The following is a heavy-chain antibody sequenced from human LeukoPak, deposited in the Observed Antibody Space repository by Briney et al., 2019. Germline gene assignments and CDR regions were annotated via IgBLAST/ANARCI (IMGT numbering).Heavy chain of an antibody. Sequence: SETLSLTCTVSGGSLSSSSYYWGWIRQPPGKGLEWIGSIYYSGSTYYNPSLKSRVTISVDTSKNQFSLKLRSVTAADTAVYYCARAASPALKVVVPAVCAFDIWGQGTMVTVSS. CDR3: ARAASPALKVVVPAVCAFDI. J-gene: IGHJ3*02. CDR2: IYYSGST. CDR1: GGSLSSSSYY. D-gene: IGHD2-2*01. V-gene: IGHV4-39*01.